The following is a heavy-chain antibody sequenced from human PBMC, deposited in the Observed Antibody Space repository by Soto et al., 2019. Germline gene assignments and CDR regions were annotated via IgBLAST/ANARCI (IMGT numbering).Heavy chain of an antibody. CDR1: GYTLTELS. J-gene: IGHJ4*02. D-gene: IGHD3-3*01. Sequence: QVQLVQSGAEVKKPGASVKVSCKVSGYTLTELSMHWVRQAPGKGLEWLGGFDPEDGETIYAQKFQGRVTMTEDTSTDTAYMELSSLRSEDTAVYYCATFTPKYDFWSGYSNFDYWGQGTLVTVSS. V-gene: IGHV1-24*01. CDR3: ATFTPKYDFWSGYSNFDY. CDR2: FDPEDGET.